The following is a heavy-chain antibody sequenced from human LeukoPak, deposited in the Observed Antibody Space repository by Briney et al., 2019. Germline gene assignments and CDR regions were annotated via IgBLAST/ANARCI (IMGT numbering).Heavy chain of an antibody. CDR1: GGSFSGYY. CDR2: INHSGST. D-gene: IGHD1-26*01. CDR3: ARTSGSYYYYYYMDV. Sequence: SETLSLTCAVYGGSFSGYYWSWIRQPPGKGLEWIGEINHSGSTNYNPSLKSRVTISVDTSKNQFSLKLSSVTAADTAVYYCARTSGSYYYYYYMDVWGKGTTVTISS. V-gene: IGHV4-34*01. J-gene: IGHJ6*03.